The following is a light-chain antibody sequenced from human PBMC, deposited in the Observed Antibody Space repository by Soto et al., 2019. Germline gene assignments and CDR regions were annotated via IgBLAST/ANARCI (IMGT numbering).Light chain of an antibody. Sequence: DIVLTQSPDSLAVSLGERATINCKSSQTILYNSNNKNSLALYQLKPGQPPKLLIYWASIRESGVPDRFSGSGSETDFTLTISSLQAEDVAVYYCQEYYSPPPLTFGGGTKVEIK. J-gene: IGKJ4*01. CDR1: QTILYNSNNKNS. CDR2: WAS. CDR3: QEYYSPPPLT. V-gene: IGKV4-1*01.